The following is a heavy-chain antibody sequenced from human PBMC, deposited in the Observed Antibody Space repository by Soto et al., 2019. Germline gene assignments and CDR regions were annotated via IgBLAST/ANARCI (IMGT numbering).Heavy chain of an antibody. CDR1: GNFLSSYG. J-gene: IGHJ1*01. Sequence: QVQLVQSGAEVKKPGPPVRVPCKPPGNFLSSYGTAGFRQAPEKGLEWVERATINNGNTKYGQKLQGRVTMTTDTSASIAYMELRSLRSDDTAVYYCARDNGKWLVSDWGQGALVTVSS. D-gene: IGHD6-19*01. CDR3: ARDNGKWLVSD. V-gene: IGHV1-18*01. CDR2: ATINNGNT.